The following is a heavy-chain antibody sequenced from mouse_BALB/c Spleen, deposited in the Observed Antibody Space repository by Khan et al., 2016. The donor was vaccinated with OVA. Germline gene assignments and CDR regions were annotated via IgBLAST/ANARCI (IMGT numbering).Heavy chain of an antibody. Sequence: VQLQQSGPEVVKPGASVKMSCRASGYTFTDYSLDWVKQSHGKSLEWIGYIFPNTGDTVYNQKFKTKATLTVNISSSTAHMELRSLTSEDSAVXYCARSGYGSFAYWGQGTLVTVSA. CDR1: GYTFTDYS. CDR2: IFPNTGDT. J-gene: IGHJ3*01. D-gene: IGHD1-2*01. V-gene: IGHV1S29*02. CDR3: ARSGYGSFAY.